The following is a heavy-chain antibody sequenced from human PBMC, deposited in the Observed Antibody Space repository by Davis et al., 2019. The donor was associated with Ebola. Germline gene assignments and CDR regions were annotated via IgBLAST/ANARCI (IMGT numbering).Heavy chain of an antibody. D-gene: IGHD6-19*01. CDR2: INPNDGRT. CDR3: ARVSRKISTGWYRFDAFDI. J-gene: IGHJ3*02. V-gene: IGHV1-46*01. CDR1: GYTFTNYY. Sequence: ASVKVSCKASGYTFTNYYMHWVRQAPGQGLEWMGMINPNDGRTIYAQKFQGRVTVTRDTSTTTVYMDLSSLRVEDTALYYCARVSRKISTGWYRFDAFDIWGQGTLVTVSS.